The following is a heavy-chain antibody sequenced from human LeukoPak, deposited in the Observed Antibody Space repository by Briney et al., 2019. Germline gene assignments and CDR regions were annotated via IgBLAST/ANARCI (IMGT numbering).Heavy chain of an antibody. J-gene: IGHJ6*03. D-gene: IGHD3-3*01. CDR1: GHTANTYG. Sequence: ASVKVSCKASGHTANTYGFSWIRQAPGQGLEWIGWIFSYTGQTKYADKFQGRVTMTTDTSKTVAYLDSRSLRSDDTAVYFCANVAKGRFFFYYMDVWGEGTTVTVSS. V-gene: IGHV1-18*01. CDR3: ANVAKGRFFFYYMDV. CDR2: IFSYTGQT.